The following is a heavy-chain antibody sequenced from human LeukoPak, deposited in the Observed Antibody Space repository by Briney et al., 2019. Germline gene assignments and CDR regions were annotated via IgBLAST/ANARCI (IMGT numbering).Heavy chain of an antibody. V-gene: IGHV3-30-3*01. D-gene: IGHD4-17*01. CDR1: GFTFSSYA. CDR3: ARRTTVTTTGDY. CDR2: ISYDGSNK. J-gene: IGHJ4*02. Sequence: GRSLRLSCAASGFTFSSYAMHWVRQAPGKGLEWVAVISYDGSNKYYADSVKGRFTISRDNSKNTLCLQMNSLRAEDTAVYYCARRTTVTTTGDYWGQGTLVTVSS.